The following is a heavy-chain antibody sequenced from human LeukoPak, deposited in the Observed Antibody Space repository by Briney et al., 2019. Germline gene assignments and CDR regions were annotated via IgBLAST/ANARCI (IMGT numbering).Heavy chain of an antibody. CDR2: MNPDSGNT. CDR1: GYAFNIYD. Sequence: VASVRVSCKASGYAFNIYDINWVRQATGQGLEWMGWMNPDSGNTGFAQKFQGRVTMTEDTSTDTAYMELSSLRSEDTAVYYCARGGTVTFDYWGQGTLATVSS. V-gene: IGHV1-8*01. CDR3: ARGGTVTFDY. D-gene: IGHD4-17*01. J-gene: IGHJ4*02.